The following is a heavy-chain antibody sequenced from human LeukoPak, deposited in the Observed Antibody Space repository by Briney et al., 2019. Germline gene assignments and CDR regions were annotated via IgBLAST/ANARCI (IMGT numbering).Heavy chain of an antibody. Sequence: GGSLRLSCAASGFTFSSYDMHWVRQATGKGLEWVSSIGTAGDTYYPGSVKGRFTISRENAKNSLYLQMNSLRAGDTAVYYCARGGFYYYYGMDVWGQGTTVTVSS. CDR2: IGTAGDT. CDR3: ARGGFYYYYGMDV. CDR1: GFTFSSYD. J-gene: IGHJ6*02. V-gene: IGHV3-13*01. D-gene: IGHD5-12*01.